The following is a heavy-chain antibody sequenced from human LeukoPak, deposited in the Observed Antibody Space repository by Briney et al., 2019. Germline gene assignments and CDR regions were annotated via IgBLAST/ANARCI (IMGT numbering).Heavy chain of an antibody. CDR3: ARRSPYSTGWSSYFDY. CDR1: GGSISSTNW. J-gene: IGHJ4*02. V-gene: IGHV4-4*02. Sequence: SETLSLTCAVSGGSISSTNWWSWVRQPPGKGLEWIGEIYRSGTTNYKPSLKSRVTISLDKSRNHFSLKLTSVTAADSAVYYCARRSPYSTGWSSYFDYWGRGALVTVSS. CDR2: IYRSGTT. D-gene: IGHD6-19*01.